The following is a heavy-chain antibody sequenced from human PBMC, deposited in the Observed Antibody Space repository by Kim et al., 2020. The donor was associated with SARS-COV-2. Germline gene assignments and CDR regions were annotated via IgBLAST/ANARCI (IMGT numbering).Heavy chain of an antibody. D-gene: IGHD5-18*01. CDR3: ARAGVGTAMEDY. V-gene: IGHV1-3*01. Sequence: ASVKVSCKASGYTFTSYAMHWVRQAPGQRLEWMGWINAGNGNTKYSQKFQGRVTITRDTSASTAYMELSSLRSEDTAVYYCARAGVGTAMEDYWGQGTLVTVSS. CDR2: INAGNGNT. J-gene: IGHJ4*02. CDR1: GYTFTSYA.